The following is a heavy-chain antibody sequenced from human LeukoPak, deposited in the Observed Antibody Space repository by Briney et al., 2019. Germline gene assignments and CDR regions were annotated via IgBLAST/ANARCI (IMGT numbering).Heavy chain of an antibody. Sequence: SETLSLTXTVSGGSISTYYWSWIRQPAGKGLEWIGRIYTSGNTNYNPSLKRRVTMSVDTSKNQFSLRLSSVTAADTAVYYCARIKARDAFDIWGQGTMVTVSS. V-gene: IGHV4-4*07. CDR3: ARIKARDAFDI. CDR1: GGSISTYY. CDR2: IYTSGNT. J-gene: IGHJ3*02.